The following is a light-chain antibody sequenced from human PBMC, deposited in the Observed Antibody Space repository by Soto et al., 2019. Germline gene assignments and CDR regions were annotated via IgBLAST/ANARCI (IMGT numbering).Light chain of an antibody. V-gene: IGLV2-8*01. J-gene: IGLJ1*01. CDR3: SSYAGSNFYV. CDR2: DVI. Sequence: QSVLTQPPSASGSPGQSVTISCTGTSSDVGGYNYVSWYQQHPGKAPKLMIYDVIKRPSGVPDRFSGSKSGNTASLTVSGLQAEDEAGYYCSSYAGSNFYVFGTGTKLTVL. CDR1: SSDVGGYNY.